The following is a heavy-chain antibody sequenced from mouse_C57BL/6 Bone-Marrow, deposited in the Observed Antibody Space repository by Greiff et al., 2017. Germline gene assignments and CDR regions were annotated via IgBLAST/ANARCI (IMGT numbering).Heavy chain of an antibody. Sequence: QVQLQQSGAELARPGASVKLSCKASGYTFTSYGIRWVKQRTGQGLEWIGEIYPRSGNTYYNEKFKGKATLTADKSSSTAYMELRSLTSEDSAVFFCARYYYGSRVPLYWGQGTTLTVSS. CDR1: GYTFTSYG. J-gene: IGHJ2*01. D-gene: IGHD1-1*01. V-gene: IGHV1-81*01. CDR3: ARYYYGSRVPLY. CDR2: IYPRSGNT.